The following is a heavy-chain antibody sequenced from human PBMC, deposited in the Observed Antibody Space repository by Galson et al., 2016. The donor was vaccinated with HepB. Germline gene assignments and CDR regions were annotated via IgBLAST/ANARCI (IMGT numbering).Heavy chain of an antibody. D-gene: IGHD2-8*01. CDR3: VGGPNGLRL. J-gene: IGHJ4*02. Sequence: SLRLSCAASGFSVSSNYMRWVRQAPGKGLEWVSLIYSGGDIYYSDSVKGRFTISRDNSKNTVYLQMNSLRAEDTAVYYCVGGPNGLRLWGPGTLVTVSS. V-gene: IGHV3-53*01. CDR2: IYSGGDI. CDR1: GFSVSSNY.